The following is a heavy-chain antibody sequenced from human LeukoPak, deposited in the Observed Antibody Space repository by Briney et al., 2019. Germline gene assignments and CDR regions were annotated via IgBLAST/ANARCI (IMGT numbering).Heavy chain of an antibody. Sequence: PGGSLRLSCAASGFTLSSYGMHWVRQAPGQGLEWVAVISYDGSNKYYADSVKGRFTISRDNSKNTLSLQMNSLRAEDTALYYCAKDPGFDSSGLEYYFHYWGQGTLVTASS. V-gene: IGHV3-30*18. CDR2: ISYDGSNK. CDR1: GFTLSSYG. CDR3: AKDPGFDSSGLEYYFHY. J-gene: IGHJ4*02. D-gene: IGHD3-22*01.